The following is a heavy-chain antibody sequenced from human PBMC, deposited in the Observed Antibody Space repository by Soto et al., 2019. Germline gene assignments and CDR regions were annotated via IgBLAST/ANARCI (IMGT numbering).Heavy chain of an antibody. CDR1: GGTFSSLG. Sequence: ASVKVSCKASGGTFSSLGIHWVRQAPGQGLEWMGGIIPISETTNYAQIFQGRVSIVADISTSTAYMELSRLRSEDTAVYYCARALLSHSYDSGGYESYFHRMDVWGQGTPVTVSS. V-gene: IGHV1-69*06. J-gene: IGHJ6*02. D-gene: IGHD3-22*01. CDR3: ARALLSHSYDSGGYESYFHRMDV. CDR2: IIPISETT.